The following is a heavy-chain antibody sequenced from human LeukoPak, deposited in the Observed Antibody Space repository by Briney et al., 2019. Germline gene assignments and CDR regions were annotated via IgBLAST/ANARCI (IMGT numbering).Heavy chain of an antibody. CDR1: GFTFSSYW. D-gene: IGHD1-1*01. CDR2: VRQDGGQK. V-gene: IGHV3-7*01. CDR3: GIQRSTGAIDY. J-gene: IGHJ4*02. Sequence: TGGSLRLSCAASGFTFSSYWMTWVRQAPGKGLEWVANVRQDGGQKYYVYSVKGRITISRDNAESSLYLQMNSLRVEDTAVYYCGIQRSTGAIDYWGQGTLVIVSS.